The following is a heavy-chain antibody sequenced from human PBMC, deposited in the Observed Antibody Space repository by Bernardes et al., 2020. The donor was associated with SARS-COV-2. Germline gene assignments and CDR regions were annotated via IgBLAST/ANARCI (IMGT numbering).Heavy chain of an antibody. V-gene: IGHV4-30-4*01. D-gene: IGHD1-1*01. CDR2: IYYTGNT. CDR1: GGSITSGGYF. CDR3: ARDSRPVNEDDSYHYSMDV. Sequence: SETLSLTCTVSGGSITSGGYFWSWIRQPPGKGLEWIGYIYYTGNTYYNPSLESRVTISLDTSKTRFSLQLTSVTAADTAVYYCARDSRPVNEDDSYHYSMDVWGQGTTVSVSS. J-gene: IGHJ6*02.